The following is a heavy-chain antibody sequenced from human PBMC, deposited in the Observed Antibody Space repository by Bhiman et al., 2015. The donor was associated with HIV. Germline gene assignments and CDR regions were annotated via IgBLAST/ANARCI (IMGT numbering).Heavy chain of an antibody. CDR1: GFTFSIYS. CDR3: AREFTGYSSSNFDY. J-gene: IGHJ4*02. D-gene: IGHD6-13*01. V-gene: IGHV3-21*01. Sequence: VHLVESGGGLVKPGGSLRLSCAASGFTFSIYSMNWVRQAPGKGLEWVSSISSSSSYIYYADSVKGRFTISRDNAKNSLYLQVNSLRAEDTAVYYCAREFTGYSSSNFDYWGQGTLVTVSS. CDR2: ISSSSSYI.